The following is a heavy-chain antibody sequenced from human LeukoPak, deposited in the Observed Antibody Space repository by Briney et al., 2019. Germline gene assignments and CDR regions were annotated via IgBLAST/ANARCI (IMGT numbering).Heavy chain of an antibody. CDR3: ARSYGSGSCDP. D-gene: IGHD3-10*01. Sequence: GASVKVSCKASGYTFTSYYMHWVRHAPGQGLEWMGIINPSGCSTSYAQKFQGRVTMTSDTSTSTVYMELSSLRSEDTAVYYCARSYGSGSCDPWGQGTLVTVSS. CDR1: GYTFTSYY. J-gene: IGHJ5*02. CDR2: INPSGCST. V-gene: IGHV1-46*01.